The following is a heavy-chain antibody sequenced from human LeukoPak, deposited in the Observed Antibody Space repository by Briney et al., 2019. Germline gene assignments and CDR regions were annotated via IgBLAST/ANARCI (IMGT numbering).Heavy chain of an antibody. CDR3: ARQRYWDMAATHRDKMDV. CDR1: GYTFTGYY. J-gene: IGHJ6*04. D-gene: IGHD2-15*01. CDR2: INPNSGGT. Sequence: GASVKVSCKASGYTFTGYYMNWVRQAPGQGLEWMGWINPNSGGTNYAQKFQGRVTMTRDTSISTAYMELSRLRSDDTAVYYCARQRYWDMAATHRDKMDVWGKGTTVTVSS. V-gene: IGHV1-2*02.